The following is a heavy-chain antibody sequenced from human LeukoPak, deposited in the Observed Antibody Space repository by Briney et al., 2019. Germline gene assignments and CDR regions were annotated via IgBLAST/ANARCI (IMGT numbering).Heavy chain of an antibody. V-gene: IGHV3-7*01. Sequence: GGSLRLSCAASGFTLSSSWMMSWVRQAPGKGLEWVANIKQDGSDKFYVGSVKGRFTISRDNAKNSLHLQMNSLRDEDTAVYYCARPLGNGWFDLWGQGTLVTVSS. CDR3: ARPLGNGWFDL. CDR1: GFTLSSSW. D-gene: IGHD1-1*01. J-gene: IGHJ5*02. CDR2: IKQDGSDK.